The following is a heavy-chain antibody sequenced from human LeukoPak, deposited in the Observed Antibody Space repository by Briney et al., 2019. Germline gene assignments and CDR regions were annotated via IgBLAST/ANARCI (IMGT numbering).Heavy chain of an antibody. J-gene: IGHJ4*02. CDR2: ISGSGGST. CDR1: GFSISSYA. Sequence: GGSLRLSCAASGFSISSYAMSWVRQAPGKGLEWVSAISGSGGSTFYADSVKGRFTTSRDNSKDTLYLQMNSLRAEDTPVYNCAKSKDTYGLFFFDYWGQGNLVTVSS. V-gene: IGHV3-23*01. D-gene: IGHD3-10*01. CDR3: AKSKDTYGLFFFDY.